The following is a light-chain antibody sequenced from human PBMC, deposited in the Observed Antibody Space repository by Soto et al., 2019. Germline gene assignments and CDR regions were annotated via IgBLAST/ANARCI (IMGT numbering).Light chain of an antibody. V-gene: IGKV4-1*01. Sequence: DILMTQSPASLAVSLCERAASNFKSAHIRLRSSNNKNYLAWYQQKPGQPPKLLIYWASTRESGVPDRFSGSGSGTDFTLTIDSLRAEDVAFYYCQQYEVTPIAFGQGTKVDIK. CDR2: WAS. CDR1: HIRLRSSNNKNY. J-gene: IGKJ1*01. CDR3: QQYEVTPIA.